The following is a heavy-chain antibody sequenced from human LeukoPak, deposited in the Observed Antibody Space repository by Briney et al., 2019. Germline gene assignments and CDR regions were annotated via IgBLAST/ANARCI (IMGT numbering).Heavy chain of an antibody. CDR1: GDSITSYY. Sequence: PSETLSLTCTVSGDSITSYYWSWVRQPPGKGLEWIGYIYYTGSTNYNPSLKSRVTMSVDTSKNQFSLKLSSVTAADTAVYYCARDGVWYSSGWYPDYWGQGTLVTVSS. J-gene: IGHJ4*02. V-gene: IGHV4-59*12. CDR2: IYYTGST. D-gene: IGHD6-19*01. CDR3: ARDGVWYSSGWYPDY.